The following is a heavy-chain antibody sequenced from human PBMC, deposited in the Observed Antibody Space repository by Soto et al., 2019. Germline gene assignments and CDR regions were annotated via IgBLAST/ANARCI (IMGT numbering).Heavy chain of an antibody. Sequence: QVQLVQSGAEVKKPGASMKVSYKASGYSFTSYGISWVRQAPGQGLEWRGWISAYNGNTNYAQKLQGRVTMTTDTSTSTAYMELRSLRSDDTAVYYCARVYRITMVRGELSEYWGQGTLVTVSS. J-gene: IGHJ4*02. V-gene: IGHV1-18*01. CDR2: ISAYNGNT. D-gene: IGHD3-10*01. CDR1: GYSFTSYG. CDR3: ARVYRITMVRGELSEY.